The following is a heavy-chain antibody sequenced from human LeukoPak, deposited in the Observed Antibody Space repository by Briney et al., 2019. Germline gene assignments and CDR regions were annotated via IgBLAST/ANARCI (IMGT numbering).Heavy chain of an antibody. Sequence: KPGGSLTLSCAASGFTFSSYAMHWVRQAPGKGLEWVSSISSSSSYIYYADSVKGRFTISRDNAKNSLYLQMNSLRADDTAVYYCARDGDAYNFDFWGQGALVTVSS. J-gene: IGHJ4*02. CDR2: ISSSSSYI. D-gene: IGHD5-24*01. V-gene: IGHV3-21*01. CDR3: ARDGDAYNFDF. CDR1: GFTFSSYA.